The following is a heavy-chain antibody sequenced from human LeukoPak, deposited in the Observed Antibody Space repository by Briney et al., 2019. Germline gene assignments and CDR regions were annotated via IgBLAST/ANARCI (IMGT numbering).Heavy chain of an antibody. CDR3: ARGRASLAGGGPTFYYYYYMDV. CDR1: GFTFSDYW. J-gene: IGHJ6*03. Sequence: GGSLRLSCAASGFTFSDYWMNWVRQAPGKGLEWVANINQYGTEKFYVDSVKGRFTISRDNGKNSLYLQMNSLRAEDTAVYYCARGRASLAGGGPTFYYYYYMDVWGKGTTVIVSS. CDR2: INQYGTEK. V-gene: IGHV3-7*01. D-gene: IGHD6-13*01.